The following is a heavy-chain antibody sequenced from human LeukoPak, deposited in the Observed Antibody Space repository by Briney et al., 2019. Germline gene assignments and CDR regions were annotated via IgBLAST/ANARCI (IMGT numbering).Heavy chain of an antibody. CDR3: ARVLRGPRDSSGNYYYFDY. CDR1: GFSLRTSGMC. D-gene: IGHD3-22*01. Sequence: SGPTLVNPTQPLTLTFTFSGFSLRTSGMCVSWIRQPPVKALEWLALIDWDDDKYYSTSLKTRITISKDSYKNQGALTMTNMDPLDTATYYCARVLRGPRDSSGNYYYFDYWGQGTPVTVSS. J-gene: IGHJ4*02. V-gene: IGHV2-70*01. CDR2: IDWDDDK.